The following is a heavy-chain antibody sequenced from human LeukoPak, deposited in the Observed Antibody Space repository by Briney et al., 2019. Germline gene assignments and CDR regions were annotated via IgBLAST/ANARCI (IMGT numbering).Heavy chain of an antibody. Sequence: SETLSLTCAVYGGSFSGYYWSWIRQPPGKELEWIGEINHSGSTNYNPSLKSRVTISVDTSKNQFSLKLSSVTAADTAVYYCAREKGYCSSTSCYRPYYYYGMDVWGQGTTVTVSS. CDR1: GGSFSGYY. CDR3: AREKGYCSSTSCYRPYYYYGMDV. CDR2: INHSGST. V-gene: IGHV4-34*01. J-gene: IGHJ6*02. D-gene: IGHD2-2*02.